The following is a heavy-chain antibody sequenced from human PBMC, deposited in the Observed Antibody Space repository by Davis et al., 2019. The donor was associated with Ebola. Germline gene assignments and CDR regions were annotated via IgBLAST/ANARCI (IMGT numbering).Heavy chain of an antibody. Sequence: SETLSLTCTVSGGSISSSSYYWGWLRQPPGKGLEWVGSIYYSRSTYYNPSLKSRVTISVDTSKNQFSLKLSSVTAADTAVYYCAKHLVATIETKFDYWGQGTLVTVSS. D-gene: IGHD5-24*01. CDR1: GGSISSSSYY. V-gene: IGHV4-39*01. CDR3: AKHLVATIETKFDY. J-gene: IGHJ4*02. CDR2: IYYSRST.